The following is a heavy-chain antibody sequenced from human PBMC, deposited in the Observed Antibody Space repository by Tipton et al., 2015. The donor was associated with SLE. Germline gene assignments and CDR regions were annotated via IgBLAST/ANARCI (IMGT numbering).Heavy chain of an antibody. CDR3: ARLHWPSTSYSDY. D-gene: IGHD2-8*02. J-gene: IGHJ4*02. CDR2: INPNSGGT. CDR1: GYTFTGYY. V-gene: IGHV1-2*02. Sequence: QLVQSGAEVKKPGASVKVSCKASGYTFTGYYMHWVRQAPGQGLEWMGWINPNSGGTNYAQKFQGRVTVTRDTSISTAYMELSSLRSDDTAVYYCARLHWPSTSYSDYWGQGTLVTVSS.